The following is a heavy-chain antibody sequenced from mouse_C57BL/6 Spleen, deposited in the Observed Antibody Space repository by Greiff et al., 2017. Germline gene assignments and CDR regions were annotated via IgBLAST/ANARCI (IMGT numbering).Heavy chain of an antibody. J-gene: IGHJ3*01. CDR1: GYTFPDYN. CDR3: ARYSSGFPLFAY. V-gene: IGHV1-22*01. CDR2: INPNNGGT. D-gene: IGHD3-2*02. Sequence: EVQLQESGPELVKPGASVKMSCKASGYTFPDYNMHWVKQSHGKSLEWIGYINPNNGGTSYNQKFKGKATLTVNKSSSTAYMELRSLTSEDSAVYYCARYSSGFPLFAYWGQGTLVTVSA.